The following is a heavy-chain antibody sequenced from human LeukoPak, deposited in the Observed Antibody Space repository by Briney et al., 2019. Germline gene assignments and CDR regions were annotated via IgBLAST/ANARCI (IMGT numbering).Heavy chain of an antibody. CDR1: GFTFSSYS. J-gene: IGHJ4*02. CDR3: IRDLFDDYSLDY. Sequence: PGGSLRLSCAASGFTFSSYSMNWVRQAPGKGLEWVSSINSDSSLMYYAESVKGRFTISRDNARNSLYLQMNSLRAEDTAVYYCIRDLFDDYSLDYWGQGALVTVSS. V-gene: IGHV3-21*01. CDR2: INSDSSLM. D-gene: IGHD3-16*01.